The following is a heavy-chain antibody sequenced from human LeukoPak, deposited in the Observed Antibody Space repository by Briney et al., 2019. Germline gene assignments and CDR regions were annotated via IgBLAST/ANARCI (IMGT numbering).Heavy chain of an antibody. CDR2: IKQDGSEK. Sequence: PGGSLRLSCAASGFIFSSYWMSWVRQAPGKGLEWVANIKQDGSEKYYVDSVKGRFTISRDNAKNSLYLQMNSLRAEDTAVYYCASRRYLDYWGQGTLVTVSS. V-gene: IGHV3-7*01. CDR1: GFIFSSYW. CDR3: ASRRYLDY. J-gene: IGHJ4*02.